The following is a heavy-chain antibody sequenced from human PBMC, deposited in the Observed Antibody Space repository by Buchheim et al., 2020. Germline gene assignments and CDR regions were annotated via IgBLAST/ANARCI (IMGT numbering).Heavy chain of an antibody. CDR3: AREGVGPIFYHYYYGMDV. V-gene: IGHV3-74*01. J-gene: IGHJ6*02. CDR2: INGDGAGT. CDR1: GFTFSDYW. D-gene: IGHD1-26*01. Sequence: EVQLAETGGGLVQPGGSLRLSCTVSGFTFSDYWMHWVRQVPGQGLVWVARINGDGAGTAYADSVKGRFTISRDNAKSTLYLQMNSVRADDTAVYYCAREGVGPIFYHYYYGMDVWGQGTT.